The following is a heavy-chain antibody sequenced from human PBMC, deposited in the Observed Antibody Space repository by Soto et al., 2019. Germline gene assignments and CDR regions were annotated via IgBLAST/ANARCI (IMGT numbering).Heavy chain of an antibody. CDR3: ARMASFGSLNWFDP. J-gene: IGHJ5*02. V-gene: IGHV1-8*01. CDR2: MNPGSGDT. CDR1: GYTFTNND. Sequence: VSFKASGYTFTNNDVTWVRQATGQGLEWMGWMNPGSGDTGYAQKFQGRVTMTRNISIATAYMELSSLRSEDTAIYYCARMASFGSLNWFDPWGQGTLVTVSS. D-gene: IGHD5-18*01.